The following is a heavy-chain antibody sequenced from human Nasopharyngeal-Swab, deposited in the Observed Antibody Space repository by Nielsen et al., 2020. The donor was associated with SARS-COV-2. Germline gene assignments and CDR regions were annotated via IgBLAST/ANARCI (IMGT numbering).Heavy chain of an antibody. CDR3: AKAAVAGTYYYYYMDV. V-gene: IGHV3-23*01. Sequence: WIRQPPGKGLEWVSVISGSGITTYYADSVKGRFTISRDNSKNTLYLQMNSLRAEDTALYYCAKAAVAGTYYYYYMDVWGKGTTVTVSS. D-gene: IGHD6-19*01. CDR2: ISGSGITT. J-gene: IGHJ6*03.